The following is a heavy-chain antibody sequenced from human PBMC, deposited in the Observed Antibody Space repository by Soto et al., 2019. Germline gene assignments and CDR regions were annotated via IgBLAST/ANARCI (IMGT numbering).Heavy chain of an antibody. J-gene: IGHJ3*02. Sequence: PRLSCAASGFTFSSYSMNRVRQAPGKGLEWVSYISSSSSTIYYADSVKGRFTISRDNAKNSLYLQMNSLRAEDTAVYYCARGKFAYGGFDIWGQGTMVTVSS. CDR1: GFTFSSYS. V-gene: IGHV3-48*01. CDR2: ISSSSSTI. CDR3: ARGKFAYGGFDI. D-gene: IGHD4-17*01.